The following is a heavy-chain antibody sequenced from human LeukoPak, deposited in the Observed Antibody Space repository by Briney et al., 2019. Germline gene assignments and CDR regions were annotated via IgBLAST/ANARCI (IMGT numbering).Heavy chain of an antibody. D-gene: IGHD6-19*01. CDR1: GGSFSGYY. J-gene: IGHJ4*02. V-gene: IGHV4-34*01. CDR2: INHSGST. Sequence: PSETLSLTCAVYGGSFSGYYWSWIRQPPGKGLGWIGEINHSGSTNYNPSLKSRVTISVDTSKNQFSLKLSSVTAADTAVYYCARGGIAVALAYWGQGTLVTVSS. CDR3: ARGGIAVALAY.